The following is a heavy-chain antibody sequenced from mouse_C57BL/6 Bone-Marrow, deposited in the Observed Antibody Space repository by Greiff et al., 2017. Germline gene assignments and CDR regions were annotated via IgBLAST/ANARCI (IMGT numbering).Heavy chain of an antibody. Sequence: QVQLQQSGAELVRPGTSVKVSCKASGYAFTNYLIEWVKQRPGQGLEWIGVINPGSGGTNYNEKFKGKATLTADKSSSTAYMQRSSLTSEDSAVYFCARLRRGSWYFDVWGTGTTVTVSS. CDR1: GYAFTNYL. CDR3: ARLRRGSWYFDV. D-gene: IGHD2-4*01. J-gene: IGHJ1*03. CDR2: INPGSGGT. V-gene: IGHV1-54*01.